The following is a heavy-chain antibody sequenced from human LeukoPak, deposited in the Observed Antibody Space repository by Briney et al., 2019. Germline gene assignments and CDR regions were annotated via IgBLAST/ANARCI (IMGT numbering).Heavy chain of an antibody. D-gene: IGHD1-26*01. V-gene: IGHV3-74*01. Sequence: GGSLRLSCAASGFTFSSYWMHWVRQAPGKGLVWVSLIKGVGSSTSYADSVKGRFTISRDNAKNTLYLQMNSLRAEDTAVYYCARDRGYSADSWGQGTLVTVSS. J-gene: IGHJ4*02. CDR1: GFTFSSYW. CDR2: IKGVGSST. CDR3: ARDRGYSADS.